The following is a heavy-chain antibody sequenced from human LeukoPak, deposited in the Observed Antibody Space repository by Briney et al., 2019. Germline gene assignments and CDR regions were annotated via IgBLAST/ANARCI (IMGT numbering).Heavy chain of an antibody. CDR1: GYTFTSYY. V-gene: IGHV1-46*01. Sequence: ASVKVSCKASGYTFTSYYMHWVRQAPGQGLEWMGIINPSGGSTSYAQKFQGRVTITADKSTSTAYMELSSLRSEDTAVYYCARSSIIAAAGPYYFDYWGQGTLVTVSS. D-gene: IGHD6-13*01. J-gene: IGHJ4*02. CDR2: INPSGGST. CDR3: ARSSIIAAAGPYYFDY.